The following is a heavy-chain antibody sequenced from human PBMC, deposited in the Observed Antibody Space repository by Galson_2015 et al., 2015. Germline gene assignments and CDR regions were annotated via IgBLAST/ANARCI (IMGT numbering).Heavy chain of an antibody. D-gene: IGHD3-10*02. J-gene: IGHJ3*02. V-gene: IGHV3-13*01. Sequence: SLRLSCAASGFTFSSYDMHWVRQATGKGLEWVSAIGTAGDTYYPGSVKGRFTISRENAKNSLYLQMNSLRAGDTAVYYCARGLMTTFGYVGAFDIWGQGTMVTVSS. CDR3: ARGLMTTFGYVGAFDI. CDR2: IGTAGDT. CDR1: GFTFSSYD.